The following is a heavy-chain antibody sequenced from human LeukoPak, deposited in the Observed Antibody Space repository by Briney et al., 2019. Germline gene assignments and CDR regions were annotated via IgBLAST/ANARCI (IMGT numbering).Heavy chain of an antibody. CDR3: ASEPDSLTGYSLDY. V-gene: IGHV1-3*01. J-gene: IGHJ4*02. CDR1: AFTFTNYA. D-gene: IGHD3-9*01. CDR2: INSVNGNT. Sequence: ASLKVSCKASAFTFTNYAIHWVRQPPAQRLQWMGWINSVNGNTKYSENFQDRVTITSNTCDTTDYMEQRRISSQDTAMYYCASEPDSLTGYSLDYWGQGTPVTVSS.